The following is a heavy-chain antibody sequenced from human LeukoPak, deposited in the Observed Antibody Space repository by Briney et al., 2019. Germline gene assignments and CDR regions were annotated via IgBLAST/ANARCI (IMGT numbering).Heavy chain of an antibody. CDR1: GFTVSSNY. CDR2: IYSGGST. D-gene: IGHD1-26*01. J-gene: IGHJ3*02. Sequence: GGSLRLSCAASGFTVSSNYMSCVRQAPGKGLEWVSVIYSGGSTYYADSVKGRFTISRDNSKNTLYLQMNSLRAEDTAVYYCARYSGSQKGAFDIWGQGTMVTVSS. CDR3: ARYSGSQKGAFDI. V-gene: IGHV3-53*01.